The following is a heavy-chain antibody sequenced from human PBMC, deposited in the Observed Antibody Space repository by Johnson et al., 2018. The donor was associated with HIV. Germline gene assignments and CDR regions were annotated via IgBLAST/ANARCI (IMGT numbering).Heavy chain of an antibody. CDR2: IYSGGST. Sequence: VQLVESGGGVVQPGRSLRLSCAASGFTVSNKYMSWVRQAPGKGLEWVSVIYSGGSTYYADSVKGRFIISRDTSKNTLYFHMNSLRPEDTAVYYCARDRNSGGGDADAFDIWGQGTLVSVSS. V-gene: IGHV3-66*01. D-gene: IGHD3-16*01. CDR3: ARDRNSGGGDADAFDI. CDR1: GFTVSNKY. J-gene: IGHJ3*02.